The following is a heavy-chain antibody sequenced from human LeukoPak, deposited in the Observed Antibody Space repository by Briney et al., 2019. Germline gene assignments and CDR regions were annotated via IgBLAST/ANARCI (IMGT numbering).Heavy chain of an antibody. CDR3: AGSGSYWIRFDY. CDR2: ISSSGSTI. D-gene: IGHD1-26*01. Sequence: PGGSLRLSCAASGFTFSSYEMNWVRQAPGKGLEWVSYISSSGSTIYYADSVKGRFTISRDNAKNSLYLQMNSLRAEDTAVYYCAGSGSYWIRFDYWGQGTLVTVSS. V-gene: IGHV3-48*03. CDR1: GFTFSSYE. J-gene: IGHJ4*02.